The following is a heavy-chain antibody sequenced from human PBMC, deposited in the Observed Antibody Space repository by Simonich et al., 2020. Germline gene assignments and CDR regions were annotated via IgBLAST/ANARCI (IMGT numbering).Heavy chain of an antibody. CDR3: ARHYYGDYYFDY. V-gene: IGHV3-48*03. CDR1: GFTFSRYE. CDR2: SSGRGSTI. Sequence: EVQLVESGGGLVQPGGSLRLSCAASGFTFSRYEMNGVRQVPGKVLEWVSYSSGRGSTIYYADSVKGRFTSSRDKAKNSLYLQMNSLRAEDTAVYYCARHYYGDYYFDYWGQGTLVTVSS. J-gene: IGHJ4*02. D-gene: IGHD4-17*01.